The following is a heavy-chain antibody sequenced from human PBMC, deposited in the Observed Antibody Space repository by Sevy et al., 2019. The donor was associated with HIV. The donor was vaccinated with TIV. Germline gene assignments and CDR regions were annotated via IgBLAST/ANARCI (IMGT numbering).Heavy chain of an antibody. J-gene: IGHJ6*03. CDR3: ARYCSSTTCYLYIDV. V-gene: IGHV3-48*02. CDR1: GFIFNTYA. CDR2: ISSNSNTI. Sequence: GGSLRLSCAASGFIFNTYAMNWVRQAPGKGLEWVSNISSNSNTIYYADSVKGRFTISRDNAKNSLYLQMNSLRDEDTAVYYCARYCSSTTCYLYIDVWGKGTTVTVSS. D-gene: IGHD2-2*01.